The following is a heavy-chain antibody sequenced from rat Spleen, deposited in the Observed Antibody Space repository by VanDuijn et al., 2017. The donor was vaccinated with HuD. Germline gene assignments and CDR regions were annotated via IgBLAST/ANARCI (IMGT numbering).Heavy chain of an antibody. CDR3: ARLYDGTYYLFAY. D-gene: IGHD1-12*02. Sequence: EVQLVESGGGLVQPGRSMKLSCAALGFSFSNYYMAWVRQAPTKGLEWVASMNTGGDNTYYRDSVKGRFTISRDNAKSTLYLQMDSLRSEDTATYYCARLYDGTYYLFAYWGQGTLVTVSS. CDR1: GFSFSNYY. CDR2: MNTGGDNT. J-gene: IGHJ3*01. V-gene: IGHV5-25*01.